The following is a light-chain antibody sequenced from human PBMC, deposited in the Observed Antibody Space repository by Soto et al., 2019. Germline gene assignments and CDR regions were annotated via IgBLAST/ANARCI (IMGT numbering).Light chain of an antibody. V-gene: IGKV3-20*01. Sequence: ESVLTQSPGTLSLSPGERATLFCRASQSVSSSYLAWYQQKPGQAPRLLIYGASSRATGVPDRFSGSGSETGFTLTISRLEPEDFAVYYCQQYGSSPWTFGQGTKVDIK. CDR3: QQYGSSPWT. CDR1: QSVSSSY. J-gene: IGKJ1*01. CDR2: GAS.